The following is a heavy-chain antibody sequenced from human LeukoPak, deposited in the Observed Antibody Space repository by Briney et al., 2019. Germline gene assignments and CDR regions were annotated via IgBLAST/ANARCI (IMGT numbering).Heavy chain of an antibody. CDR1: GYTFTGYY. V-gene: IGHV1-2*02. Sequence: GASVKVSCKASGYTFTGYYMHWVRRAPGQGLEWMGWINPNSGGTNYAQKFQGRVTMTRDTSISTAYMELSRLRSDDTAVYYCARDTFTADERLYYDILTGRFRREHAFDIWGQGTMVTVSS. J-gene: IGHJ3*02. CDR3: ARDTFTADERLYYDILTGRFRREHAFDI. D-gene: IGHD3-9*01. CDR2: INPNSGGT.